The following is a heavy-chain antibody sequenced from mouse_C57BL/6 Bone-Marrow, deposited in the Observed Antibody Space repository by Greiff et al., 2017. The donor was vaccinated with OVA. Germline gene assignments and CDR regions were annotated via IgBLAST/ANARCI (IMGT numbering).Heavy chain of an antibody. CDR1: GYTFTSYW. CDR3: TVSDYYGSSYVGPWFAY. D-gene: IGHD1-1*01. J-gene: IGHJ3*01. V-gene: IGHV1-5*01. Sequence: EVQLQQSGTVLARPGASVKMSCKTSGYTFTSYWMHWVKQRPGQGLEWIGAIYPGNSDTSYNQKFKGKAKLTAVTSASTAYMELSSLTNEDSAVYYCTVSDYYGSSYVGPWFAYWGQGTLVTVSA. CDR2: IYPGNSDT.